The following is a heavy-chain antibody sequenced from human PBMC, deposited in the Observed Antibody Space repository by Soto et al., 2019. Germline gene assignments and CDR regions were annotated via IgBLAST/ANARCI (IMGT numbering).Heavy chain of an antibody. D-gene: IGHD4-17*01. CDR3: ARDSTVTTPLDY. Sequence: QVQLVQSGAEVKKPGASVKVSCKASGYTFTSYGISWVRQAPGQGREWMGWISAYNGNTNYAQKLQGRVTMTTDTVTSTAYRELRSLRAYDTAVDYWARDSTVTTPLDYWGQGTLVTVSS. J-gene: IGHJ4*02. CDR1: GYTFTSYG. V-gene: IGHV1-18*01. CDR2: ISAYNGNT.